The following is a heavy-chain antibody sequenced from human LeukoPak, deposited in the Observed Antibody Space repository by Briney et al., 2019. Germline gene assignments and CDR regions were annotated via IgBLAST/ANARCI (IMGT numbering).Heavy chain of an antibody. Sequence: SETLSLTCTVSGGSISSYYWSWIRQPPGKGLEWIGYIYYSGSTNYNPSLKSRVTISVDTSKNQFSLKLSSVTAADTAVYYCARNVPIDYWGQGTLVTVSS. D-gene: IGHD3-10*02. CDR2: IYYSGST. CDR1: GGSISSYY. V-gene: IGHV4-59*01. J-gene: IGHJ4*02. CDR3: ARNVPIDY.